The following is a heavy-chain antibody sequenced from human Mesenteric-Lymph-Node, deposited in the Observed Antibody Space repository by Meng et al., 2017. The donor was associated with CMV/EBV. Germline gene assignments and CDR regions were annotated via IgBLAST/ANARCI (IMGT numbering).Heavy chain of an antibody. Sequence: GESLKISCAASGFTFDDYAMHWVRQAPGKGLEWVANINQDGSDTFYVDSVKGRFTISRDNAKSSLYLQMNSLRAEDTAVYYCARVFWSGWPSFDYWGQGTLVTVSS. CDR2: INQDGSDT. V-gene: IGHV3-7*01. CDR1: GFTFDDYA. J-gene: IGHJ4*02. CDR3: ARVFWSGWPSFDY. D-gene: IGHD3-3*01.